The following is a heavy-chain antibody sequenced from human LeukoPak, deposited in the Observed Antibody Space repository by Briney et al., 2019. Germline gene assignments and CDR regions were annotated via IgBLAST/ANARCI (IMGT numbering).Heavy chain of an antibody. CDR1: GYSITSGYH. V-gene: IGHV4-38-2*02. J-gene: IGHJ5*02. Sequence: SETLSLTCIVSGYSITSGYHWGWIRQTPGKGLEWIGTMYHSGNINYNPSLKSRVTISVDTSKNQFSLKLSSVTAADTAVYYCASVTPHYYDSSGLYNWFDPWGQGTLVTVSS. CDR2: MYHSGNI. D-gene: IGHD3-22*01. CDR3: ASVTPHYYDSSGLYNWFDP.